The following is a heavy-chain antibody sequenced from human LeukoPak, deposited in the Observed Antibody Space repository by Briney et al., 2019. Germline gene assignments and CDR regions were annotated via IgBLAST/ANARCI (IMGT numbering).Heavy chain of an antibody. Sequence: SQTLSLTCTVSGGSISSGGYYWSWIRQHPGKGLEWIGYIYYSGSTYYNLSLKSRVTISVDTSKNQFSLKLSSVTAADTAVYYCALSLGVRGVLDYWGQGTLVTVSS. CDR1: GGSISSGGYY. J-gene: IGHJ4*02. V-gene: IGHV4-31*03. D-gene: IGHD3-10*01. CDR2: IYYSGST. CDR3: ALSLGVRGVLDY.